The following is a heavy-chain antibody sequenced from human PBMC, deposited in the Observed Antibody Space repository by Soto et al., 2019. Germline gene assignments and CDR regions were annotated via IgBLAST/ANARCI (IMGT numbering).Heavy chain of an antibody. J-gene: IGHJ4*02. CDR2: ISASGGAT. CDR3: AKDVEGGSLFRGAFDY. D-gene: IGHD1-26*01. Sequence: GGSLRLSCVASRFTFTSYAMSWVRQAPGKGLEWVAAISASGGATIHADSVKGRLTISRDNSKNTLYLQMNSLRAEDTAVYYCAKDVEGGSLFRGAFDYWGQGTQVTVSS. CDR1: RFTFTSYA. V-gene: IGHV3-23*01.